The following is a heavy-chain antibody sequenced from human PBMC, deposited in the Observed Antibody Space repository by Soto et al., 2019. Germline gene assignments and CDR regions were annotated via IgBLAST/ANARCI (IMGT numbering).Heavy chain of an antibody. D-gene: IGHD3-22*01. CDR1: GFTFSSYG. CDR3: ARAPNEDYYDSKGAEGAFDI. V-gene: IGHV3-33*01. Sequence: QVQLVESGGGVVQPGRSLRLSCAASGFTFSSYGMHWVRQAPGKGLEWVAVIWYDGSNKYYADSVKGRFTISRDNSKNTLYLQMNSLRAEDTAVYYCARAPNEDYYDSKGAEGAFDIWGQGTMVTVSS. J-gene: IGHJ3*02. CDR2: IWYDGSNK.